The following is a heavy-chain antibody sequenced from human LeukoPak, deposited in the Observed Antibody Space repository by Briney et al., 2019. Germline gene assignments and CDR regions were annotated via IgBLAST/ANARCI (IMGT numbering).Heavy chain of an antibody. CDR2: IKQDGGEK. Sequence: PGGSLRLSCAASGFPFSSYWMTWVRQAPGKGLEWVANIKQDGGEKYTISRDNAKNSVYIQMNSLRAEDTAVYYCAREDYYGSGNYVAWGGGFDVWGQGTTVTVSS. D-gene: IGHD3-10*01. CDR3: AREDYYGSGNYVAWGGGFDV. J-gene: IGHJ6*02. V-gene: IGHV3-7*01. CDR1: GFPFSSYW.